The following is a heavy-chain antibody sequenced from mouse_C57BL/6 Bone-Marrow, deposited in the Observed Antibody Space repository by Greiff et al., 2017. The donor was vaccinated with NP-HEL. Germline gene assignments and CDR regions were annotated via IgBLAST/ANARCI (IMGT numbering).Heavy chain of an antibody. CDR1: GYTFTNYW. CDR3: ARSLYDGYYGYAMDY. J-gene: IGHJ4*01. Sequence: VKLVESGAELVRPGTSVKMSCKASGYTFTNYWIGWAKQRPGHGLEWIGDIYPGGGYTNYHEKFKGKATLTADKSSSTAYMQFSSLTSEDSAIYYCARSLYDGYYGYAMDYWGQGTSVTVSS. V-gene: IGHV1-63*01. CDR2: IYPGGGYT. D-gene: IGHD2-3*01.